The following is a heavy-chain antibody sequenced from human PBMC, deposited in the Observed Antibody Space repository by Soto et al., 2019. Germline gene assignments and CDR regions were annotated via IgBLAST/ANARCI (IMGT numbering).Heavy chain of an antibody. Sequence: EVQLVESGGGVVLPGGALRLSCAASGFTFDDYGMTWVRQAPGKGLEWVSHLDWNGGSTYYADSVKGRFTISRDNAKSSLYLQMNGLRAEDTALYHCVVLGLRPSWGQGTLVTVSS. CDR1: GFTFDDYG. CDR2: LDWNGGST. J-gene: IGHJ5*02. CDR3: VVLGLRPS. V-gene: IGHV3-20*01. D-gene: IGHD4-17*01.